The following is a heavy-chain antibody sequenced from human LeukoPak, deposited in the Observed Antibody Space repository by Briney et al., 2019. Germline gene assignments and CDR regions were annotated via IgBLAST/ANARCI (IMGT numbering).Heavy chain of an antibody. CDR1: GFSVTAYD. J-gene: IGHJ6*02. D-gene: IGHD6-6*01. Sequence: GGSLRLSCVASGFSVTAYDMYWVRRAAGRGLEWVSAVGTDSDTYYVDSVTGRFTISRENAKNSFSLQMNNLRIEDSAVYYCTREYRGIASHYHGMDVWGHGTTVTVSS. CDR3: TREYRGIASHYHGMDV. V-gene: IGHV3-13*01. CDR2: VGTDSDT.